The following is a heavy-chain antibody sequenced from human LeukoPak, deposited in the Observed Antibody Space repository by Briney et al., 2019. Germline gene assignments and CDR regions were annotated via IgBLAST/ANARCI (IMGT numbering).Heavy chain of an antibody. J-gene: IGHJ4*02. D-gene: IGHD2-2*01. CDR3: ARDPVQYQLLKGDWGYYLDY. CDR1: GFTFSSYS. V-gene: IGHV3-48*04. CDR2: ISSSSTI. Sequence: PGGSLRLSCAASGFTFSSYSMNWVRQAPGKGLEWVSYISSSSTIYYADSVKGRFTISRDNAKNSLYLQMNSLRAEDTAVYYCARDPVQYQLLKGDWGYYLDYWGQGTLVTASS.